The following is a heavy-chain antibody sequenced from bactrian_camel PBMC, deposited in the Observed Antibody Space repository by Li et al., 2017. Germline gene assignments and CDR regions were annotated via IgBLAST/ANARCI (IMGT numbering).Heavy chain of an antibody. J-gene: IGHJ4*01. CDR2: IYSDISNA. CDR1: GFAIYARI. D-gene: IGHD6*01. V-gene: IGHV3-2*01. Sequence: VQLVESGGGLVQPGGSLRLSCVVSGFAIYARIMNWVRQAPGKGLEWVSSIYSDISNAYYADSVKGRFTASRDNAKNTVYLQMNSLKSEDTALYYCATARRLYGGPGLDYNYWGQGTQVTVS. CDR3: ATARRLYGGPGLDYNY.